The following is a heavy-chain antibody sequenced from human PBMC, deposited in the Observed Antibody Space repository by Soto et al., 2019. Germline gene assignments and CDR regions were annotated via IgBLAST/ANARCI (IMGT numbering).Heavy chain of an antibody. V-gene: IGHV1-69*01. D-gene: IGHD2-15*01. Sequence: QVQLVQSGAELKKPGSSVKVSCKASGGTFSRDAISWVRQAPGQGLEWMGGIIPMIGTAKYVQKFQGRLTITADESTTTAYMELRSLRSDDTAVYYCARGVVVVAASQLGWFDPWGHGTLVTVSS. CDR3: ARGVVVVAASQLGWFDP. J-gene: IGHJ5*02. CDR1: GGTFSRDA. CDR2: IIPMIGTA.